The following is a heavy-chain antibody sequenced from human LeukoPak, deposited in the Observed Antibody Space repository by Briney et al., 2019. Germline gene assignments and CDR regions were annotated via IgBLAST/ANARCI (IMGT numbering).Heavy chain of an antibody. D-gene: IGHD3-10*01. CDR1: GGSFSGYY. Sequence: SETLSLTCAVYGGSFSGYYWSWIRQPPGKGLEWIGEINHSGSTNYNPSLKSRVTISVDTSKNQFSLKLSSVTAADTAVYYCARSSSWVRGVTFDNWGQGTLVTVSS. CDR3: ARSSSWVRGVTFDN. J-gene: IGHJ4*02. V-gene: IGHV4-34*01. CDR2: INHSGST.